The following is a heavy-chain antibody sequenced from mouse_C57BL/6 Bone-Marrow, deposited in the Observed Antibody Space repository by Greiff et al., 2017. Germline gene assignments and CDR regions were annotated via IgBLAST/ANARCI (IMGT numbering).Heavy chain of an antibody. J-gene: IGHJ4*01. Sequence: EVQLQQSGPGLVKPSQSLSLTCSVTGYSITSGYYWNWIRQFPGNKLEWKGYISYDGSNNYNPSLKNRISITRDTSKTQFFLTLNSVTTEDTATYYCARAYYDYDERVYYYAMDYWGQGTSVTVSS. D-gene: IGHD2-4*01. V-gene: IGHV3-6*01. CDR2: ISYDGSN. CDR1: GYSITSGYY. CDR3: ARAYYDYDERVYYYAMDY.